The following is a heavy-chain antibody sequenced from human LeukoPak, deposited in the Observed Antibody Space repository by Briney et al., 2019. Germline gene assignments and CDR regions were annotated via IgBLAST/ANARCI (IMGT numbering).Heavy chain of an antibody. D-gene: IGHD4-11*01. CDR1: GFTFTTYS. CDR2: ISSSSSYT. J-gene: IGHJ6*02. V-gene: IGHV3-21*05. CDR3: ARAPHYSNYGPYYYGMDV. Sequence: GGSLRLSCAASGFTFTTYSMNWVRQAPGKGLEWVSYISSSSSYTNYADSVKGRFTISRDNAKNSLYLQMNSLRAEDTAVYYCARAPHYSNYGPYYYGMDVWGQGTTVTVSS.